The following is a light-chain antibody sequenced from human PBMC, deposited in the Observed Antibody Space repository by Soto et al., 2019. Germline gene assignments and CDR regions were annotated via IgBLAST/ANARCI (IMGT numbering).Light chain of an antibody. CDR1: SSDIGSYNY. J-gene: IGLJ3*02. V-gene: IGLV2-14*01. CDR2: EVS. Sequence: QSVLTQPASVSGSPGQSITISCTGASSDIGSYNYVSWYQQHLGKAPKLIIYEVSNRPSGVSNRLSDSKSGNTASLTISGLQTEDEADYYCSSYTGTTTVFGGGTKLTVL. CDR3: SSYTGTTTV.